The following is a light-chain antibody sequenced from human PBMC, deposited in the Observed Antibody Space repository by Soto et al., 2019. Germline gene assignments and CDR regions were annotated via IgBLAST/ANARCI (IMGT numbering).Light chain of an antibody. Sequence: DIQITQSPSTLSASVGDGVTITCRASQNISVGLAWYQQRPGKAPKFLIYDASSLETGVPSRFSGSGSGTEFTLTIRSLQPDDFATYYCQQYDSSSPTFGQGTKLEIK. CDR2: DAS. J-gene: IGKJ2*01. V-gene: IGKV1-5*01. CDR3: QQYDSSSPT. CDR1: QNISVG.